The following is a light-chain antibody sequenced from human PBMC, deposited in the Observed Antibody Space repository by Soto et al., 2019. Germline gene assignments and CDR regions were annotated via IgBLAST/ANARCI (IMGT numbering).Light chain of an antibody. CDR3: CSYAGDLAL. J-gene: IGLJ2*01. V-gene: IGLV2-11*01. Sequence: QSVLTQPRSVSGSPGQSVTISCTGTSSDVGGYNYVSWYQQYPGKAPKLMIYDVSGRPSGVPDRFSGSKSGNTASLTISGLQAEDEDDYYCCSYAGDLALFGGGTKVTVL. CDR1: SSDVGGYNY. CDR2: DVS.